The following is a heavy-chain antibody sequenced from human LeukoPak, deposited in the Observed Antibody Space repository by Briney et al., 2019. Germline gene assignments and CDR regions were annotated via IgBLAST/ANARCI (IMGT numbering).Heavy chain of an antibody. CDR2: INANTGGT. CDR3: ARGLAVAEN. Sequence: ASVKVSCKASGYSFSDYYVYWVRQAAGQGLEWMGVINANTGGTYYAQKFQGRVTMTRVTSISTAYMELSRLTSDDTAEYYCARGLAVAENWGQGTLVTVSS. J-gene: IGHJ4*02. D-gene: IGHD6-19*01. V-gene: IGHV1-2*02. CDR1: GYSFSDYY.